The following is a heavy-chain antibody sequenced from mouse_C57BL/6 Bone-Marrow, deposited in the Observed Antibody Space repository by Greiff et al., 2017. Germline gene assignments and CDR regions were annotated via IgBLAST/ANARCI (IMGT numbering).Heavy chain of an antibody. D-gene: IGHD1-1*01. V-gene: IGHV14-4*01. CDR1: GFNIKDDY. CDR2: IDPENGDT. J-gene: IGHJ3*01. Sequence: EVKLQQSGAELVRPGASVKLSCTASGFNIKDDYMHWVKQRPEQGLEWIGWIDPENGDTEYASKFQGKATITADTSSNTAYLQLSSLTSEDTAVYYCTTEENYYGSSFPWFAYWGQGTLVTVSA. CDR3: TTEENYYGSSFPWFAY.